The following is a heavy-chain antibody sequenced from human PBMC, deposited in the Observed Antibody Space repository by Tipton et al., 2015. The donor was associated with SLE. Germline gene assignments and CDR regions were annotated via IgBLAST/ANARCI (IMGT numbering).Heavy chain of an antibody. V-gene: IGHV4-59*02. D-gene: IGHD1-26*01. CDR3: ARGGSGGYEGLSDYYGMDV. CDR2: IFHSGNA. CDR1: GGAVIHNY. J-gene: IGHJ6*02. Sequence: LRLSCSVSGGAVIHNYWSWIRQPPGKGLEWIGYIFHSGNAYYNPSLKSRVTISVDTSKNQFSLKLSSVTAADTAVYYCARGGSGGYEGLSDYYGMDVWGQGTTVTVSS.